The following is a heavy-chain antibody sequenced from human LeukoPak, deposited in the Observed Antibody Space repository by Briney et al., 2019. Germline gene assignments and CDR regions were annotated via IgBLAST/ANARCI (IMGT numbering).Heavy chain of an antibody. J-gene: IGHJ5*02. D-gene: IGHD6-13*01. Sequence: SETLSLTCTVSGGSISSYYWSWIRQPPGKGLEWIGYIYYSGSTNYNPSLKSRVTISVDTSKNQFSLKLNSVTAADTAVYYCARRRAEGGSNGHYNWFDPWGQGTLVTVSS. CDR1: GGSISSYY. CDR2: IYYSGST. CDR3: ARRRAEGGSNGHYNWFDP. V-gene: IGHV4-59*08.